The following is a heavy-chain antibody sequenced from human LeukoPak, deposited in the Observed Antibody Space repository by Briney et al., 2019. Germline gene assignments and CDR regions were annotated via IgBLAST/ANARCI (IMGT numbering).Heavy chain of an antibody. CDR2: INPNSGGT. D-gene: IGHD6-13*01. CDR3: ARVRQQLVDFDY. CDR1: GYTFTGYY. Sequence: ASVKVSCKASGYTFTGYYMHWVRQAPGQGLEWMGWINPNSGGTNYAQKFQGRVTMTRDTSISTAYMELGRLSSDDTAVYYCARVRQQLVDFDYWGKGTLVTVSS. J-gene: IGHJ4*02. V-gene: IGHV1-2*02.